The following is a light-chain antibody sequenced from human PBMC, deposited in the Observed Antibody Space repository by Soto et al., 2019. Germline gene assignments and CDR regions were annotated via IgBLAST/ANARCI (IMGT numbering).Light chain of an antibody. Sequence: QSVLTQPPSASGTPGQTVTISCSGRSSNIGSNYVYWYQQLPGTAPRLLMYRADQRPSGVPDRFSGSKSGTSDSLAISGLRSEDEADYYCAAWDDIVSGLVFGGGTKLTVL. V-gene: IGLV1-47*01. CDR1: SSNIGSNY. CDR3: AAWDDIVSGLV. CDR2: RAD. J-gene: IGLJ2*01.